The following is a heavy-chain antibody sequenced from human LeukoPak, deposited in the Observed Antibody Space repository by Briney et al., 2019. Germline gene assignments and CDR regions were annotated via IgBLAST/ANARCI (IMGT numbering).Heavy chain of an antibody. CDR2: INPNGGGT. V-gene: IGHV1-2*06. Sequence: ASVKVSCKASGYTFTGYYMHWVRQAPGQGLEWMGRINPNGGGTNYAQKFQGRVTMTRDTSISTAYMELSRLRSDDSAVYYCAIPYSSACFDYWGQGTLVTVSS. D-gene: IGHD6-19*01. J-gene: IGHJ4*02. CDR1: GYTFTGYY. CDR3: AIPYSSACFDY.